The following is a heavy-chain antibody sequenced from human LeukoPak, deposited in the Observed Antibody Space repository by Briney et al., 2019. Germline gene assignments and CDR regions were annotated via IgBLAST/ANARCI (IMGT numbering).Heavy chain of an antibody. CDR1: GGSFSGYY. V-gene: IGHV4-34*01. J-gene: IGHJ4*02. Sequence: SETLSLTCAVYGGSFSGYYWSWIRQPPGKGLEWIGEINHSGSTNYNPSLKSRVTISVDKSKNQFSLKLSSVTAADTAVYYCASGDYYGSGADYWGQGTLVTVSS. CDR3: ASGDYYGSGADY. D-gene: IGHD3-10*01. CDR2: INHSGST.